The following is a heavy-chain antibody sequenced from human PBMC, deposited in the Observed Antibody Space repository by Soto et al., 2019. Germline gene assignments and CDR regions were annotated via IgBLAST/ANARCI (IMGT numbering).Heavy chain of an antibody. CDR1: GGSISSSSYY. D-gene: IGHD3-3*01. CDR2: IYYSGST. CDR3: ASRRGYDFWSGPRPFDP. Sequence: QLQLQESGPGLVKPSETLSLTCTVSGGSISSSSYYWGWIRQPPGKGLEWIGSIYYSGSTYYNPSLKSRVTISVDTAKNQFSRKLSSVTAADTAVYYCASRRGYDFWSGPRPFDPWGQGTLVTVSS. V-gene: IGHV4-39*01. J-gene: IGHJ5*02.